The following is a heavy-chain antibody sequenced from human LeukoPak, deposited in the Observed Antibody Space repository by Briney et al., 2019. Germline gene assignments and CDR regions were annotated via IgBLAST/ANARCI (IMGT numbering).Heavy chain of an antibody. CDR3: ASFPSGYSSSWTGY. Sequence: SETLSLTCTVSGGSISSSSYYWGWIRQPPGKGLEWIGSIYYSGSTYYNPSLKSRVTISVDTSKNQFSLKLSSVTAADTAVYYCASFPSGYSSSWTGYWGQGTLVTVSS. D-gene: IGHD6-13*01. J-gene: IGHJ4*02. CDR2: IYYSGST. CDR1: GGSISSSSYY. V-gene: IGHV4-39*07.